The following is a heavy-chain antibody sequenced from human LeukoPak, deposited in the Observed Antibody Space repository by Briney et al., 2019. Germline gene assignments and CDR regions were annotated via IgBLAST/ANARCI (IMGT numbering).Heavy chain of an antibody. V-gene: IGHV4-38-2*01. Sequence: SETLSLTCAVSGYSLSSGYYWGWIRQPPGKGLEWIGSIYHSGSTYYNPSLKSRVTISVDTSKNQFSLKLSSVTAADTAVYYCARLESGYYGSGSPDYWGQGTLVTVSS. CDR1: GYSLSSGYY. J-gene: IGHJ4*02. D-gene: IGHD3-10*01. CDR2: IYHSGST. CDR3: ARLESGYYGSGSPDY.